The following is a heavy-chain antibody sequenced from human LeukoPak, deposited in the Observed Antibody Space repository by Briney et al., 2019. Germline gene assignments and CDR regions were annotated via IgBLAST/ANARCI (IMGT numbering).Heavy chain of an antibody. CDR3: ARIYCSSTSCYTPNYYYYYMDV. J-gene: IGHJ6*03. D-gene: IGHD2-2*02. Sequence: GESLKISCKGSGYSFTSYWIGWVRQMPGKGLEWMGIIYPGDSDTRYSPSFQGQVTISADKSISTAYLQWSSLKASDTAMYYCARIYCSSTSCYTPNYYYYYMDVWGKGTTVTVSS. CDR1: GYSFTSYW. V-gene: IGHV5-51*01. CDR2: IYPGDSDT.